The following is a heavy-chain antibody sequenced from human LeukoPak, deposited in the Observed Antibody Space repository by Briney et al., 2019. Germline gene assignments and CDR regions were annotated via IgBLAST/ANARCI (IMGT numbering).Heavy chain of an antibody. Sequence: PGGSLRLSCAASGFTVSSNYMSWVRQAPGKGLEWVSVIYSGGSTYYADSVKGRFTISRDNSKNTLYLQMNSLRAEDTAVYYCARDNVRYYDSSGYHDYWGQGTLVTVSS. J-gene: IGHJ4*02. CDR1: GFTVSSNY. CDR2: IYSGGST. CDR3: ARDNVRYYDSSGYHDY. V-gene: IGHV3-53*01. D-gene: IGHD3-22*01.